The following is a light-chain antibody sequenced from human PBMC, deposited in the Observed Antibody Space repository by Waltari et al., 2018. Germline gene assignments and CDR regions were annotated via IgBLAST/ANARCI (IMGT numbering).Light chain of an antibody. CDR3: QTGGHGTWV. CDR1: SGYSSNI. Sequence: QLVLTQLPSASASLGASVKLTCTLSSGYSSNIIAWHQQQPQKGPRYLMKVNSDGSHSKGDEIPDRFSGSSSGAERYLTISSLQSEDEADYYCQTGGHGTWVFGGGTKLTVL. CDR2: VNSDGSH. J-gene: IGLJ3*02. V-gene: IGLV4-69*01.